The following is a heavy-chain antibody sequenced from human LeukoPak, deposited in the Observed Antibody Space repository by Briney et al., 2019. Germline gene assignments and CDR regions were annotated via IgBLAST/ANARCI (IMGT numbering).Heavy chain of an antibody. CDR1: GGSFSGYY. CDR3: ARGSVGSSVD. J-gene: IGHJ4*02. D-gene: IGHD1-26*01. Sequence: SETLSLTCAVSGGSFSGYYWTWIRQPPGKGLEWIGYIYYSGSTNYNPSLKSRVTISVDTSKNQFSLRLSSVTAADTAVYYCARGSVGSSVDWGQGTLVTVSS. CDR2: IYYSGST. V-gene: IGHV4-59*01.